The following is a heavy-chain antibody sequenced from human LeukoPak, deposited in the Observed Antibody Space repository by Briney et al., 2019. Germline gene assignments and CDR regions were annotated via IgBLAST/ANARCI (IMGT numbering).Heavy chain of an antibody. J-gene: IGHJ6*02. CDR3: ARDCRPMDRYYYGMDV. CDR2: IYSGGST. V-gene: IGHV3-66*01. Sequence: GGSLRLSCAASGFTFSSYAMSWVRQAPGKGLEWVSVIYSGGSTYYADSVKGRFTISRDNSKNTLYLQMNSLRAEDTAVYYCARDCRPMDRYYYGMDVWGQGTTVTVSS. CDR1: GFTFSSYA. D-gene: IGHD2-15*01.